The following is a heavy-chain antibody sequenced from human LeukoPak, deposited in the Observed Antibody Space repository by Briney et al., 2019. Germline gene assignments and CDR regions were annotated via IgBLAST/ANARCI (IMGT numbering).Heavy chain of an antibody. CDR2: INHSGSA. V-gene: IGHV4-34*01. CDR1: GGSFSGYY. Sequence: PSETQSLTCAVYGGSFSGYYWSWIRQSPGKGLEWIGEINHSGSANYNPSLKTRVTMSVDTSKNQFSLNLTSVTAADTAVYYCARDGNGDSIYWGQGTLVTVSS. CDR3: ARDGNGDSIY. J-gene: IGHJ4*02. D-gene: IGHD3-22*01.